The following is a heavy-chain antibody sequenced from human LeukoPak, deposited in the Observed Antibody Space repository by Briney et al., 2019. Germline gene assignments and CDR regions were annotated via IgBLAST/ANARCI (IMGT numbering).Heavy chain of an antibody. CDR1: GDSISSNSYY. Sequence: SETLSLTCAVSGDSISSNSYYWGWIRQPPGKGLEWIGNFYYSGSTYYNPSLKSRVIISVDTSKNQFSLKLSSVTAADTAVYYCARSSPGRNTYYYDSSGNYYMDVWGKGTTVTVSS. D-gene: IGHD3-22*01. J-gene: IGHJ6*03. CDR3: ARSSPGRNTYYYDSSGNYYMDV. V-gene: IGHV4-39*01. CDR2: FYYSGST.